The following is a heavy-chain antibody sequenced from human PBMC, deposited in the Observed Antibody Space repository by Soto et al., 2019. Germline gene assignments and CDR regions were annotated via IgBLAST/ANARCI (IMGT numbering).Heavy chain of an antibody. J-gene: IGHJ6*02. CDR3: ARDLEGYDIPFFPNRSLPRQESYYYYGMDV. D-gene: IGHD5-12*01. CDR1: GGTFSSYA. CDR2: IIPIFGTA. Sequence: GASVKVSCKASGGTFSSYAISWVRQAPGQGLEWMGGIIPIFGTANYAQKFQGRVTITADESTSTAYMELSSLRSEDTAVYYCARDLEGYDIPFFPNRSLPRQESYYYYGMDVWGQGTTVTVSS. V-gene: IGHV1-69*13.